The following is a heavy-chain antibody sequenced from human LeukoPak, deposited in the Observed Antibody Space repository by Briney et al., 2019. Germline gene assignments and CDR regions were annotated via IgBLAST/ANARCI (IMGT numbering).Heavy chain of an antibody. Sequence: RPGGSLRLSCAASGFTFSGSAMHWVRQASGKGLEWVGRIRSKANSYATAYAASVKGRFTISRDDSKNTAYLQMNSLKTEDTAVYYCTRRLYDSSGYYLNWGQGTLVTVSS. CDR1: GFTFSGSA. CDR3: TRRLYDSSGYYLN. D-gene: IGHD3-22*01. V-gene: IGHV3-73*01. CDR2: IRSKANSYAT. J-gene: IGHJ1*01.